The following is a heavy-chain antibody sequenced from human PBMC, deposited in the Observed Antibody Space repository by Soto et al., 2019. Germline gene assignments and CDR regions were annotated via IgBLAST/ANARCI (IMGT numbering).Heavy chain of an antibody. CDR2: IYYSGST. Sequence: QVQLQESGPGLVKPSQTLSLTCTVYGGSIRGGYYWSWIRQHQGRGLEWIAYIYYSGSTYFNPSLKSRVTMSVDTSKNQFSLNLTAVTAADTAVYYCARWFMDAFDIWGQGTMVTVSS. CDR3: ARWFMDAFDI. J-gene: IGHJ3*02. CDR1: GGSIRGGYY. D-gene: IGHD3-10*01. V-gene: IGHV4-31*03.